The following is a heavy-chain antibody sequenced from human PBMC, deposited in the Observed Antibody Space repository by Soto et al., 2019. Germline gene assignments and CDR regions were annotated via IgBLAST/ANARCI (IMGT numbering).Heavy chain of an antibody. J-gene: IGHJ3*02. CDR1: GGSISSYY. Sequence: QVQLQESGPGLVKPSETLSLTCTVSGGSISSYYWSWIRQPPAKGLEWIGHIHNSGSTKYKPSLNSRVTIAVETSKNQFSLKLSSVTAADTAVYNCARETDSGSYCAFDIWGQGTMVTVSS. CDR2: IHNSGST. D-gene: IGHD1-26*01. V-gene: IGHV4-59*01. CDR3: ARETDSGSYCAFDI.